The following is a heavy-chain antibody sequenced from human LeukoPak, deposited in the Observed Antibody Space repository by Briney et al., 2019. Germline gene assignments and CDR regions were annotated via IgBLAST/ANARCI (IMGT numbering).Heavy chain of an antibody. CDR2: INHSGST. CDR1: GGSFSGYC. V-gene: IGHV4-34*01. CDR3: ARGPTYYDILTHPTPPYGMDV. D-gene: IGHD3-9*01. Sequence: SETLSLTCAVYGGSFSGYCWSWIRQPPGKGLEWIGEINHSGSTNYNPSLKSRVTISVDTSKNQFSLKLSSVTAADTAVYYCARGPTYYDILTHPTPPYGMDVWGQGTTVTVSS. J-gene: IGHJ6*02.